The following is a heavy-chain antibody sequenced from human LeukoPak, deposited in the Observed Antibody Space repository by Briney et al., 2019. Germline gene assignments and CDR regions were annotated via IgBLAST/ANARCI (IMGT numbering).Heavy chain of an antibody. V-gene: IGHV5-51*01. CDR2: NYPDDSDT. D-gene: IGHD1-26*01. CDR3: ARLISGTYYFDS. J-gene: IGHJ4*02. CDR1: GYTFTNYW. Sequence: GESLKIPCKASGYTFTNYWIGWGRQMPGKGLEWMGINYPDDSDTRYSPSFQGQVNMSDDKSFSTAYLQWSSLKASDCAMYYCARLISGTYYFDSWGQGALVTVSS.